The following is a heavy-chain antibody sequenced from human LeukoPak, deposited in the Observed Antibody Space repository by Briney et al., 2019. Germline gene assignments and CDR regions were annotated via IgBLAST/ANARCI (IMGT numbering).Heavy chain of an antibody. J-gene: IGHJ4*02. CDR1: GFTFSSYG. Sequence: PGGSLRLSCAASGFTFSSYGMHWVRQAPGKGLEWVAVISYDGSNKYYADSVKGRFTISRDNSKNTLYLQMNSLRAEDTAVYYCAKERDGYNYLIDYWGQGTLVTVSS. CDR3: AKERDGYNYLIDY. V-gene: IGHV3-30*18. CDR2: ISYDGSNK. D-gene: IGHD5-24*01.